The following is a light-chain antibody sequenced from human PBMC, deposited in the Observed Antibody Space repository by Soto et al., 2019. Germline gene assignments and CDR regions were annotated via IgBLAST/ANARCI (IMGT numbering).Light chain of an antibody. CDR1: QSVSSY. J-gene: IGKJ1*01. CDR2: DAS. V-gene: IGKV3-15*01. Sequence: IGLTQSPDSMSLSPGARATLSCRASQSVSSYLAWYQQKPGQAPRLLIYDASNRATGIPARFSGSGSGTEFTLTISSLQSEDFAVYYCQQYNNWPRTFGQGTKVEIK. CDR3: QQYNNWPRT.